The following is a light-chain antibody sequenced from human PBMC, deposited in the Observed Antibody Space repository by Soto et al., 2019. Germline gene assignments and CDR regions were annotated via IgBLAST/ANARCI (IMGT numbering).Light chain of an antibody. J-gene: IGLJ2*01. V-gene: IGLV2-11*01. Sequence: QSVLTQPRSVSGSPGQSVTISCTGTSSDVGGYNYVSWYQHHPGKAPKLMIYDVSKRPSGVPDRFSGSKSGNTASLTISGLQAEDEDDYHCFSYAGSSTLGVFGEGTKLTVL. CDR1: SSDVGGYNY. CDR2: DVS. CDR3: FSYAGSSTLGV.